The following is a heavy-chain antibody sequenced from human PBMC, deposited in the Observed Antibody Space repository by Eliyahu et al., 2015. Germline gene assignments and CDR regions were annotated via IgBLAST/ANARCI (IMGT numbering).Heavy chain of an antibody. V-gene: IGHV3-15*01. CDR1: GFTFSNAW. Sequence: EVQLVESGGGLVKPGGSLXLSCAASGFTFSNAWMSWVRQAPGKGLEWVGRIKSKTDGGTTDYAAPVKGRFTISRDDSKNTLYLQMNSLKTEDTAVYYCTTDVYGDYGGDAFDIWGQGTMVTVSS. CDR2: IKSKTDGGTT. J-gene: IGHJ3*02. D-gene: IGHD4-17*01. CDR3: TTDVYGDYGGDAFDI.